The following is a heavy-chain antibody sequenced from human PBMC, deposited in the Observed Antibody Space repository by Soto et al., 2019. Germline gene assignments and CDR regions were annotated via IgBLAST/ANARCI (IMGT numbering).Heavy chain of an antibody. CDR3: ARGYGDYASDWFDP. V-gene: IGHV4-31*03. CDR1: GGSISSGGYY. J-gene: IGHJ5*02. CDR2: IYYSGST. Sequence: QVQLQESGPGLVKPSQTLSLTCTVSGGSISSGGYYWSWIRQHPGKGLEWIGYIYYSGSTYYNPSLKRRVTISVDTSKNQFSRKLSSVTAADTAVYYCARGYGDYASDWFDPWGQGTLVTVSS. D-gene: IGHD4-17*01.